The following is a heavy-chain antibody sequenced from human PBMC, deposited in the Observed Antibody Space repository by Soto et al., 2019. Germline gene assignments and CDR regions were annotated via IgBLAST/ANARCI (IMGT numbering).Heavy chain of an antibody. CDR1: GGSISSYY. D-gene: IGHD1-26*01. CDR3: ARWVGATSFDY. J-gene: IGHJ4*02. CDR2: IYSSGNT. Sequence: SETLSLTCTVSGGSISSYYWSWIRQPPGKALEWIGYIYSSGNTNYNPSLKSRVTISVDTSKNQFSLKLSSVTAADTAVYYCARWVGATSFDYWGQGTLVTVSS. V-gene: IGHV4-59*08.